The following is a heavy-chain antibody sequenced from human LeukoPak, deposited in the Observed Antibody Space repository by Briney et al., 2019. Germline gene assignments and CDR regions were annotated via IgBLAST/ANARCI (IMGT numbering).Heavy chain of an antibody. CDR3: AKSLVSDS. D-gene: IGHD3-16*01. V-gene: IGHV3-48*02. J-gene: IGHJ4*02. Sequence: PGGSLRLSCAASGFTFSGSAMNWVRQAPGKGLEWISSISSTGSNIYYADSVKGRFTISRDNAKNSLFLQMNSLRDEDTAVYYCAKSLVSDSWGQGTLVTVSS. CDR1: GFTFSGSA. CDR2: ISSTGSNI.